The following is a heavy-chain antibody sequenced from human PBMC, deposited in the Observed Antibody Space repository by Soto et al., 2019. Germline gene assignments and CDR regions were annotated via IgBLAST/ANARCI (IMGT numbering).Heavy chain of an antibody. Sequence: GGSLRLSCAASGFTFSSYSMNWVRQAPGKGLEWVSSISSSSSYIYYADSVKGRFTISRDNAKNSLYLQMNSLRAEDTAVYYCAKAPTFDYSNGFDYWGQGTLVTVSS. CDR3: AKAPTFDYSNGFDY. CDR2: ISSSSSYI. D-gene: IGHD4-4*01. V-gene: IGHV3-21*01. CDR1: GFTFSSYS. J-gene: IGHJ4*02.